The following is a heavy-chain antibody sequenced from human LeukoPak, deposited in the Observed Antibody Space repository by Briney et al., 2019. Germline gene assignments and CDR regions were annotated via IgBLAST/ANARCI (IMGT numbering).Heavy chain of an antibody. Sequence: SETLSLTCTVSGGSISGYYWSWIRQPPGKGLEWIGYIYYSGSTNYNPSLKSRVTISVDTSKNQFSLKLSSVTAADTAVYYCARHSLHSLPFWYDYYYYYGMDVWGQGTTVTVSS. V-gene: IGHV4-59*08. CDR2: IYYSGST. J-gene: IGHJ6*02. D-gene: IGHD6-13*01. CDR3: ARHSLHSLPFWYDYYYYYGMDV. CDR1: GGSISGYY.